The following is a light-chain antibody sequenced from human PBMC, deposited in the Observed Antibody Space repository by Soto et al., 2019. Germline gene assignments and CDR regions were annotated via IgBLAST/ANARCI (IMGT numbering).Light chain of an antibody. CDR1: SSDVGGYNY. J-gene: IGLJ2*01. CDR3: SSYTISSTVV. V-gene: IGLV2-14*01. Sequence: QSALTQPASVSGSPGQSITISCTGTSSDVGGYNYVSWYQQHPGKAPKLMIYDVSNRPSGVSNGFSGSKSGNTASLTISGLQAEDEADYYCSSYTISSTVVFGRGTKLTVL. CDR2: DVS.